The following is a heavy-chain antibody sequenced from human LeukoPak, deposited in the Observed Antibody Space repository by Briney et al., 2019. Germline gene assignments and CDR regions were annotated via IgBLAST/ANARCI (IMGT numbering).Heavy chain of an antibody. CDR1: GFTFSSSW. J-gene: IGHJ4*02. V-gene: IGHV3-7*01. D-gene: IGHD5-18*01. Sequence: PGGSLRLSCAASGFTFSSSWMSWVRQAPGKGLEWVANIKQDGSEKYYVDSVKGRFTISRDNAKNSLYLQMNSLRAEDTAVYYCAREGIQLWLGNPNGYFDYWGQGTLVTVSS. CDR2: IKQDGSEK. CDR3: AREGIQLWLGNPNGYFDY.